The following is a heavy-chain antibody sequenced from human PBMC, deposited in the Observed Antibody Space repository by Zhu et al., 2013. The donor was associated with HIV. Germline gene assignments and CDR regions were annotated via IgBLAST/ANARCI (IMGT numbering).Heavy chain of an antibody. J-gene: IGHJ4*02. V-gene: IGHV1-69*08. Sequence: QVQLVQSGAEVKKPGSSVKVSCKASGGTFSSYTISWVRQAPGQGLEWMGRIIPILGIANYAQKFQGRVTITADKSTSTAYMELSSLRSEDTAVYYCARDRGTHSSGWSSFGEGLRQPLDYWGRGNPWSPSPQ. CDR2: IIPILGIA. D-gene: IGHD6-19*01. CDR3: ARDRGTHSSGWSSFGEGLRQPLDY. CDR1: GGTFSSYT.